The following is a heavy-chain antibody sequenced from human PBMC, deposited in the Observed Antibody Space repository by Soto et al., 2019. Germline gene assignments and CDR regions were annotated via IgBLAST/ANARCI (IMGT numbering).Heavy chain of an antibody. J-gene: IGHJ4*02. Sequence: GGSLRLSCAASGFTFDDYTMHWVRQAPGKGLEWVSLISWDGGSTYYADSVKGRFTISRDNSKNSLYLQMNSLRTEDTALYYCAKDIRRGYSYGYYDYWGQGTLVTFSS. V-gene: IGHV3-43*01. CDR2: ISWDGGST. CDR1: GFTFDDYT. D-gene: IGHD5-18*01. CDR3: AKDIRRGYSYGYYDY.